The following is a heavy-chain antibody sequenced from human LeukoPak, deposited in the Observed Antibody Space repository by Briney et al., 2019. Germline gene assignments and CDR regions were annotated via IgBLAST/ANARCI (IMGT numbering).Heavy chain of an antibody. CDR3: ARVDYGDYVSPSGYFDY. Sequence: SETLSLTCSVSGYSVSSGYYWGWIRQPPGKGLEWIGSFHQSGSTDYNPSLKSRVTISVDTSKNQFSLKLNSVNAADTAVYYCARVDYGDYVSPSGYFDYWGQGTLVTVSS. J-gene: IGHJ4*02. CDR1: GYSVSSGYY. V-gene: IGHV4-38-2*02. CDR2: FHQSGST. D-gene: IGHD4-17*01.